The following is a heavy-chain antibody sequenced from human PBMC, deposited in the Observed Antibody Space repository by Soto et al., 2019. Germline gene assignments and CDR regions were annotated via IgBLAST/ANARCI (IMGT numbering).Heavy chain of an antibody. D-gene: IGHD3-3*01. J-gene: IGHJ4*02. CDR2: INSDGSST. CDR1: GFTFSSYW. CDR3: ASRYYDFWSGYYSHFDY. V-gene: IGHV3-74*01. Sequence: PGGSLRLSCAASGFTFSSYWMHWVRQAPGKGLVWVSRINSDGSSTSYAGSVKGRFTISRDNAKNTLYLQMNSLRAEDTAVYYCASRYYDFWSGYYSHFDYWGQGTLVTVSS.